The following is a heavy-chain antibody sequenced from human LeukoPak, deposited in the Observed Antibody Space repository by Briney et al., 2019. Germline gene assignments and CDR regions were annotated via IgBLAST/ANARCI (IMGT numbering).Heavy chain of an antibody. J-gene: IGHJ4*02. CDR1: GFTFSSYE. CDR3: ARGGQLRWPQSFDY. V-gene: IGHV3-48*03. D-gene: IGHD5-24*01. Sequence: GGSLRLSCAASGFTFSSYEMNWVRQAPGKGLEWVSYISSSGSTIYYADSVKGRFTISRDNAKNSLYLQMNSLRAEDTAVYYCARGGQLRWPQSFDYWGQGTLVTVSS. CDR2: ISSSGSTI.